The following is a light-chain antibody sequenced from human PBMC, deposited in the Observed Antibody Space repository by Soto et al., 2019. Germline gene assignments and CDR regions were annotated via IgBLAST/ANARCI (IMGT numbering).Light chain of an antibody. CDR2: DV. J-gene: IGLJ3*02. V-gene: IGLV2-14*01. CDR3: NSYTSSGTVV. CDR1: SSDVGGSIY. Sequence: QSARTQPASVPGWPGQSITIYCTGTSSDVGGSIYVSWYQLSPGKAPKLLIYDVDRPSGVSNRFSGSKSGNTASLTISGLQAEDEADYYCNSYTSSGTVVFGGGTKVTVL.